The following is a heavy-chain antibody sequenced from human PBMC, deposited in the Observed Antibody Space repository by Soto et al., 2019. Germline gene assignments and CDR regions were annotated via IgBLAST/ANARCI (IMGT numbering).Heavy chain of an antibody. CDR2: IKSKTDGGTT. Sequence: GGSLRLSCAASGFTFSNAWMSWVRQAPGKGLEWVGRIKSKTDGGTTDYAAPVKGRFTISRDDSKNTLYLQMNSLKTEDTAVYYCTTDISSGWYDFDYWGQGTLVTVSS. V-gene: IGHV3-15*01. D-gene: IGHD6-19*01. CDR1: GFTFSNAW. CDR3: TTDISSGWYDFDY. J-gene: IGHJ4*02.